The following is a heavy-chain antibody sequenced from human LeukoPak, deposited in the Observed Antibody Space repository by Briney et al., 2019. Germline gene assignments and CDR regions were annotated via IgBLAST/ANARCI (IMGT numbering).Heavy chain of an antibody. CDR1: GFTFSSYA. Sequence: GGSLRLSCAASGFTFSSYAMSWVRQAPGKGLEWVSAISGSGGSTYYADSVKGRFTISRDNSKNTLYLQMNSLRAEDTAVYYCAKDPSDYDFWSGIYGMDVWGQGTRVTVSS. CDR3: AKDPSDYDFWSGIYGMDV. CDR2: ISGSGGST. V-gene: IGHV3-23*01. D-gene: IGHD3-3*01. J-gene: IGHJ6*02.